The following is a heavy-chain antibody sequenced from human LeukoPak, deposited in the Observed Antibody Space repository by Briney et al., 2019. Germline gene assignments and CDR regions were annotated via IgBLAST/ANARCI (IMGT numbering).Heavy chain of an antibody. V-gene: IGHV3-20*04. CDR1: GFTFSDYG. CDR3: TKNAGTSSYGNYFDS. Sequence: GGSLRLSCAASGFTFSDYGMSWVRQAPGEGLEWVSSINWSGDRTNYADSVKGRSTISRDNAKNSLYLQINSVKAEDAAFYYCTKNAGTSSYGNYFDSWGQGTLVTVSS. J-gene: IGHJ4*02. CDR2: INWSGDRT. D-gene: IGHD6-13*01.